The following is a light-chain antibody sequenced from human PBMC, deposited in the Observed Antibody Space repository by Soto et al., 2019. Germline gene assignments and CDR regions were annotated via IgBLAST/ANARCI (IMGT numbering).Light chain of an antibody. V-gene: IGLV1-40*01. CDR2: GDN. CDR1: SSNIGAEYD. CDR3: QSYDSSLTTFV. Sequence: QLVLTQPPSVSGAPGQRVAISCTGSSSNIGAEYDVHWYQQLPGTAPKRLIYGDNNRPSGVPDRFSGSKSGTSASLAITGLQPEDEADYYCQSYDSSLTTFVFGTGTQLTVL. J-gene: IGLJ7*01.